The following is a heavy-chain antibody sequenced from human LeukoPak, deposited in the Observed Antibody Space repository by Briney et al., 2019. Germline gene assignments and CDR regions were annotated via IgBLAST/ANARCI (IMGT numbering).Heavy chain of an antibody. V-gene: IGHV3-7*03. J-gene: IGHJ4*02. D-gene: IGHD5-24*01. CDR2: IKEDGTET. CDR3: AKEGRSLQTY. CDR1: GFTFGDTW. Sequence: GGSLRLSCAASGFTFGDTWMSWVRLAPGKGLEWVANIKEDGTETYYVDSVKGRFTISRDNAKNSLYLQMNSLRVEDTAVYYCAKEGRSLQTYWGQGTLVTVSS.